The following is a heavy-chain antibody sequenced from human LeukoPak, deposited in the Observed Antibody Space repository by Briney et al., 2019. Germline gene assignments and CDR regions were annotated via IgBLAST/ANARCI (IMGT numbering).Heavy chain of an antibody. CDR1: GGSFSGYY. Sequence: PSETLSLTCAVYGGSFSGYYWSWIRQPPGKGLEWIGYIYYSGSTYYNPSLKSRVTISVDTSKNQFSLKLSSVTAADTAVYYCARDNPQLLWFGEEGGHWFDPWGQGTLVTVSS. J-gene: IGHJ5*02. CDR3: ARDNPQLLWFGEEGGHWFDP. D-gene: IGHD3-10*01. CDR2: IYYSGST. V-gene: IGHV4-34*09.